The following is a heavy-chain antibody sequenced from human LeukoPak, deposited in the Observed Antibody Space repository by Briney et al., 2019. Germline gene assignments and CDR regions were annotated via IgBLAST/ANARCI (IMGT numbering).Heavy chain of an antibody. Sequence: GGSLRLSCAASGFTFSSYEMNWVRQAPGKGLEWVSYISSSGSTIYYADSVKGRFTISRDNAKNSLYLQMNSLRAEDTAVYYCARVRYDVLTGYFPSRYMDVWGKGTTVTISS. V-gene: IGHV3-48*03. J-gene: IGHJ6*03. D-gene: IGHD3-9*01. CDR1: GFTFSSYE. CDR2: ISSSGSTI. CDR3: ARVRYDVLTGYFPSRYMDV.